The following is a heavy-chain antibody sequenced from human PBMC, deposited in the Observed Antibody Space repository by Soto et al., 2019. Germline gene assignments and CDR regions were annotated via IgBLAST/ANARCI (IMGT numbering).Heavy chain of an antibody. D-gene: IGHD6-19*01. CDR2: ISSSGST. CDR3: ARILRDTQGWYHHDF. Sequence: SETLSLTCSVSGGSIETYYWSWMRQSPGKGLEWIGYISSSGSTTYNPSLESRVTLSVDTAKNEFSLKLNSVTAADMATYYCARILRDTQGWYHHDFWGQGTLVTVSS. J-gene: IGHJ4*02. V-gene: IGHV4-59*01. CDR1: GGSIETYY.